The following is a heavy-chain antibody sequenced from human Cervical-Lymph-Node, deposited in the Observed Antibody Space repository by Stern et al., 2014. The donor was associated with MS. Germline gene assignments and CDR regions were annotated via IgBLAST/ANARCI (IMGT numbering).Heavy chain of an antibody. D-gene: IGHD2-8*01. CDR3: ARDYEDTSMLFDH. Sequence: VQLLESGGAVVQPGRSLRLSCAASGFTFSSYGMHWVRQAPGKGLGWVTVISYDGNHKYYAASVKGRFTISRDNSKNTLHLQMNSVTPDDTAIYYCARDYEDTSMLFDHWGQGTLVTVSS. V-gene: IGHV3-30*03. CDR2: ISYDGNHK. J-gene: IGHJ4*02. CDR1: GFTFSSYG.